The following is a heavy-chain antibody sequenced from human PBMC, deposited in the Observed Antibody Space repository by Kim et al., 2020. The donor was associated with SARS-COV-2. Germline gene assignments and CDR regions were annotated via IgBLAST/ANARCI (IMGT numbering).Heavy chain of an antibody. CDR2: IDYSGST. J-gene: IGHJ6*01. V-gene: IGHV4-39*01. CDR1: GGSISSSSYY. Sequence: SETLSLTCTVSGGSISSSSYYWGWIRQPPGKGLEWIGSIDYSGSTYYNPSLKSRVTISVDTSKNQFSLKLSSVTAADTAVYYCASQTAYHYDSSGYYY. D-gene: IGHD3-22*01. CDR3: ASQTAYHYDSSGYYY.